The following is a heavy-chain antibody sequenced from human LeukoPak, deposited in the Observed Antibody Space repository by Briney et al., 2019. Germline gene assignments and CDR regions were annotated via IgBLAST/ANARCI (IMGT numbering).Heavy chain of an antibody. J-gene: IGHJ4*02. V-gene: IGHV3-7*01. CDR1: GFTFSSYW. CDR2: IKQDGSEK. D-gene: IGHD3-22*01. CDR3: ARPDYYDSSGYYLFDY. Sequence: QSGGSLRLSCAASGFTFSSYWMSWVRQAPGKGLEWVANIKQDGSEKYYVDSVKGRFTISRDNAKNSLYLQMNSLRAEDTAVYYCARPDYYDSSGYYLFDYWGQGTLVTVSS.